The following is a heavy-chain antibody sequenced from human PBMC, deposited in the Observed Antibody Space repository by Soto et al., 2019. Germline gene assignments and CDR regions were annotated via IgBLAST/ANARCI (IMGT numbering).Heavy chain of an antibody. J-gene: IGHJ6*02. CDR2: IKEDGSEK. CDR3: ARDKGGRSGMDV. CDR1: GFRFSNHW. D-gene: IGHD3-16*01. Sequence: EEELVESGGGLVQPGGSLRLSCAASGFRFSNHWMSWVRQAPGKGLEWVAYIKEDGSEKYYADSVKGRFTLSRDNAKNSMYVEMDTLRDEAPAVYYCARDKGGRSGMDVWGQGTTVTVSS. V-gene: IGHV3-7*04.